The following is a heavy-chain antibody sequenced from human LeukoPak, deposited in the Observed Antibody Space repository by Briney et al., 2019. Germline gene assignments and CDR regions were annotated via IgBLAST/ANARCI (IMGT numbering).Heavy chain of an antibody. CDR3: ARGISTSGYDWPCDY. J-gene: IGHJ4*02. CDR1: GGSISSYY. Sequence: PSETLSLTCTVSGGSISSYYWSSIRQPPGKGLEWIGYIYYSGSTNYNPSLKSRVTISVDTSKNQFSLKLSSVTAADTAVYYCARGISTSGYDWPCDYWGQGTLVTVSS. V-gene: IGHV4-59*01. CDR2: IYYSGST. D-gene: IGHD5-12*01.